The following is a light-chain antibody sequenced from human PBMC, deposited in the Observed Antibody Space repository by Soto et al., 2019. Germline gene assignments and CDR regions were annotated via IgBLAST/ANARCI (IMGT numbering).Light chain of an antibody. V-gene: IGLV2-11*01. Sequence: QSVLTQPHSVSGSPGQSVTISCSGTSSDVGHYNFVSWYQHHPGKAPKLLIYDVTTRPSGVPDRFSGSKSGNTASLTISGLQAEDEADYYCQAYDYSLTGMVFGGGTKLTVL. CDR3: QAYDYSLTGMV. CDR2: DVT. J-gene: IGLJ3*02. CDR1: SSDVGHYNF.